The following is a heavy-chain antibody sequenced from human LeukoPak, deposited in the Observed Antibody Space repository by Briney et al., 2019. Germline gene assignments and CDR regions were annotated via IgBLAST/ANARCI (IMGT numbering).Heavy chain of an antibody. J-gene: IGHJ6*03. CDR1: GYTFTSYG. D-gene: IGHD2-2*01. CDR3: AREYCSSTSCFFPRYYYYYMDV. CDR2: ISAYNGNT. V-gene: IGHV1-18*01. Sequence: ASVKVSCKASGYTFTSYGISWVRQAPGQGLEWMGWISAYNGNTNYAQKLQGRVTMTTDPSTSTAYMELRSLRSDDTAVYYCAREYCSSTSCFFPRYYYYYMDVWGKGTTVTVSS.